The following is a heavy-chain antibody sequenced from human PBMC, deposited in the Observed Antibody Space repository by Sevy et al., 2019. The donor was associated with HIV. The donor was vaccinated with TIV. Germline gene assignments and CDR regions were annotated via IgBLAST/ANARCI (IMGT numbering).Heavy chain of an antibody. CDR2: VWPIESDT. CDR3: ARGRQWPSDFDF. V-gene: IGHV5-51*01. D-gene: IGHD6-19*01. CDR1: GYSFPTYW. Sequence: GESLKISCQASGYSFPTYWIAWVRQMPGKGLEWVGIVWPIESDTTYSPSFQGQVTISVDKSINTVHLHWSSLKASHTGGYYCARGRQWPSDFDFWGQGTLVTVSS. J-gene: IGHJ4*02.